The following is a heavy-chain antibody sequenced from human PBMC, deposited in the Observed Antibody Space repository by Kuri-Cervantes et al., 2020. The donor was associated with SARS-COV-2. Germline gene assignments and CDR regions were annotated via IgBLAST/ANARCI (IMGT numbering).Heavy chain of an antibody. CDR1: GFTFSDHY. Sequence: GESLKISCAASGFTFSDHYMDWVRQAPGKGLEWVGRTRNKANSYTTEYAASVKGRFTISSDDSKNSLYLQMNSLKTEDTAVYYCTRPLTGLDDAFDIWGQGTMVTVSS. CDR2: TRNKANSYTT. V-gene: IGHV3-72*01. CDR3: TRPLTGLDDAFDI. J-gene: IGHJ3*02. D-gene: IGHD7-27*01.